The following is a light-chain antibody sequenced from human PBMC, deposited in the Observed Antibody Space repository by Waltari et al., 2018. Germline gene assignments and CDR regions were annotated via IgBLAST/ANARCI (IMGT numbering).Light chain of an antibody. CDR1: NIGNKR. J-gene: IGLJ2*01. CDR3: QVWDPTSSHWI. Sequence: SYVLTQPSSVSVAPGQTASIACGGDNIGNKRVHWYQQRPGQAPVLVGYASDDRPSGIPDRFSGSNSGSTATLTVSRVGAGDEADYYCQVWDPTSSHWIFGGGTKLTVL. V-gene: IGLV3-21*02. CDR2: ASD.